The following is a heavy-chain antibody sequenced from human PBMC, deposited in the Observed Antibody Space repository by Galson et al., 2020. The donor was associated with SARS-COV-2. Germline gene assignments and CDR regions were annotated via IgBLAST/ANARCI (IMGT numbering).Heavy chain of an antibody. CDR2: IWYDGSNK. D-gene: IGHD3-10*01. CDR1: GFTFSSYG. CDR3: AKDGGWGYYGSGSYYH. Sequence: GGSLRLSCAASGFTFSSYGMHWVRQAPGKGLEWVAVIWYDGSNKNYADSVKGRFTISRDNSKNTLYLQMNSLRAEDTAVYSCAKDGGWGYYGSGSYYHWGQGTLVTVSS. V-gene: IGHV3-33*06. J-gene: IGHJ4*02.